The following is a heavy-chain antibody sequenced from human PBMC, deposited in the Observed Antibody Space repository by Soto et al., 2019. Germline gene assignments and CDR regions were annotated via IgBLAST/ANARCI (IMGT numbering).Heavy chain of an antibody. V-gene: IGHV3-21*01. CDR3: ARDPRGPNYYGMDV. CDR2: ISSSSSYI. J-gene: IGHJ6*02. CDR1: GFTFSSYS. Sequence: VGSLRLSCAASGFTFSSYSMNWVRQAPGKGLEWVSSISSSSSYIYYADSVKGRFTISRDNAKNSLYLQMNSLRAEDTAVYYCARDPRGPNYYGMDVWGQGTTVTV. D-gene: IGHD3-10*01.